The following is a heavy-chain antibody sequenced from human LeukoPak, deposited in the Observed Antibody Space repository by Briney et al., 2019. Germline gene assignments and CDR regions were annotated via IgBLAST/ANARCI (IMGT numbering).Heavy chain of an antibody. D-gene: IGHD3-10*01. CDR2: IWHDGSEK. Sequence: GRSLRLSCTASGSVFSSNGMHWVRQAPGKGLEWVAVIWHDGSEKYYADSVKGRVTISRDNSKNTVYLQMNSLRAEDTAVYFCARDASSGSLHFDYWGQGILVTVSS. CDR1: GSVFSSNG. CDR3: ARDASSGSLHFDY. V-gene: IGHV3-33*01. J-gene: IGHJ4*02.